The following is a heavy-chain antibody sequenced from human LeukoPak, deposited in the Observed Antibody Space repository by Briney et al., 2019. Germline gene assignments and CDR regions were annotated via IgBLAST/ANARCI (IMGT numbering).Heavy chain of an antibody. Sequence: SETLSLTCTVSGGSISSYYWSWIRQPPGKGLEWIGYIYYSGSTNYNPSLKSRVTISVDTSTNQFSLKLSSVTAADTAVYYCARQVSGGSGSDWFDPWGQGTLVTVSS. D-gene: IGHD3-10*01. CDR1: GGSISSYY. V-gene: IGHV4-59*01. CDR3: ARQVSGGSGSDWFDP. CDR2: IYYSGST. J-gene: IGHJ5*02.